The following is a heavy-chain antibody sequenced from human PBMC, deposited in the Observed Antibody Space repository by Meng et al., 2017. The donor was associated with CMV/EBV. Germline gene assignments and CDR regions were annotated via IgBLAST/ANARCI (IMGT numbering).Heavy chain of an antibody. Sequence: SETLSLTCTVSGGSISSYYWSWIRQPPGKGLEWIGYIYYSGSTNYNPSLKSRVTLSVATSKNQFSLKLSSVTAADTAVYYCARDIAWELRPGLPYYYGMDVWGQETTVTVSS. V-gene: IGHV4-59*01. CDR3: ARDIAWELRPGLPYYYGMDV. J-gene: IGHJ6*02. CDR1: GGSISSYY. D-gene: IGHD1-26*01. CDR2: IYYSGST.